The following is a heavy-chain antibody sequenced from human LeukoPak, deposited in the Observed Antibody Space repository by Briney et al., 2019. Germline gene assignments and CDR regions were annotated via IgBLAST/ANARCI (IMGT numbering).Heavy chain of an antibody. CDR1: GFTFSGYD. CDR2: ISTAGDT. Sequence: GGSLRLSCAASGFTFSGYDMHWVRQATGKGLEWVSSISTAGDTYYPGSVKGRFTISRENAKNSLYLHINSLRAGDTAVYYCARGYCSGGSCYGDYIDYWGQGTLVTVSS. D-gene: IGHD2-15*01. J-gene: IGHJ4*02. CDR3: ARGYCSGGSCYGDYIDY. V-gene: IGHV3-13*01.